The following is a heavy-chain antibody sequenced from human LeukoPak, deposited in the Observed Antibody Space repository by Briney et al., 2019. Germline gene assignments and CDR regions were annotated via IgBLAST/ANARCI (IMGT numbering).Heavy chain of an antibody. V-gene: IGHV5-51*01. D-gene: IGHD5-18*01. CDR1: GYTFTIYC. CDR3: AREDTAMSEDAFDI. Sequence: NRRETLTVSCKGSGYTFTIYCICCMRQIPGKSLEWMWIIYPVDSATSYSPSSQAQFTLSTHQSIRTAYLQWSSLRASDSAMYYCAREDTAMSEDAFDIWGQGTMVTVSS. CDR2: IYPVDSAT. J-gene: IGHJ3*02.